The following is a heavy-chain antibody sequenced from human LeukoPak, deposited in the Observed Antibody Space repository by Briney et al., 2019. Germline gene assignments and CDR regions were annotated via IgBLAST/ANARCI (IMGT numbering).Heavy chain of an antibody. CDR2: IRSKANSYAT. CDR1: GFTFSGSA. D-gene: IGHD2-8*01. J-gene: IGHJ4*02. Sequence: PGGSLRLSCAASGFTFSGSAMHWVRQASGKGLEWVGRIRSKANSYATAYAASVKGRVTISRDDSKNTAYLQMNSLKTEDTAVYYCATRFNGDYWGQGTLVTVSS. V-gene: IGHV3-73*01. CDR3: ATRFNGDY.